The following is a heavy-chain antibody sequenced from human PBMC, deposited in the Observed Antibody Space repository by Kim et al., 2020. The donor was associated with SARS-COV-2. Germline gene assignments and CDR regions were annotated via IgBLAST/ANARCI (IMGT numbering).Heavy chain of an antibody. CDR2: IKQDGSEK. J-gene: IGHJ6*02. CDR1: GFTFSSYW. D-gene: IGHD3-9*01. Sequence: GGSLRLSCAASGFTFSSYWMSWVRQAPGKGLEWVANIKQDGSEKYYVDSVKGRFTISRDNAKNSLYLQMNSLRAEDTAVYYFARVGYYDILTGYRGAYYYYGMDVWGQGTTVTVSS. CDR3: ARVGYYDILTGYRGAYYYYGMDV. V-gene: IGHV3-7*03.